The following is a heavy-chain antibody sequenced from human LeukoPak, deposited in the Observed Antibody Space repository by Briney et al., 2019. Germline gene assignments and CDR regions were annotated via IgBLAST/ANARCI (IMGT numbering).Heavy chain of an antibody. V-gene: IGHV4-59*01. CDR3: ARGQYSGSCFDN. D-gene: IGHD1-26*01. CDR2: IYYSGST. Sequence: SETLSLTCTVSGGSISSYLWSWIRQPPGKGLEWIGYIYYSGSTNYNPSLKSRVTILVDTSKNQFSLKVSSVTDADTAVYYCARGQYSGSCFDNWGQGSLVTVSS. J-gene: IGHJ4*02. CDR1: GGSISSYL.